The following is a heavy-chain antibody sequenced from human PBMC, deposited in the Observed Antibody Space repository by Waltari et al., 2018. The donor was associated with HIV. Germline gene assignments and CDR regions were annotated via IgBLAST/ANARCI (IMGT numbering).Heavy chain of an antibody. V-gene: IGHV4-39*01. J-gene: IGHJ4*02. CDR1: GGSIRSRSYY. Sequence: QLQLQESGPGLVTPSETLSLTCSVSGGSIRSRSYYWGWLRQPPGKGLEWIGSIYYSGSTYYNPSLKSRVTISVDTSKNQFSLNLNSVTAADTAVYFCAKHMTALVPFDYWGQGTLVTVSS. D-gene: IGHD5-18*01. CDR3: AKHMTALVPFDY. CDR2: IYYSGST.